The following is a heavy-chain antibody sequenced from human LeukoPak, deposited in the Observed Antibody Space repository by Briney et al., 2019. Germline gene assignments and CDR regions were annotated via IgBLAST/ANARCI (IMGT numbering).Heavy chain of an antibody. CDR3: AKEDSGTYRSSHFDY. CDR1: GFTFSSYA. V-gene: IGHV3-23*01. J-gene: IGHJ4*02. CDR2: IGGRGGST. D-gene: IGHD1-26*01. Sequence: PGGSLRLFCAASGFTFSSYAMSWVRQAPGKGLEWVSGIGGRGGSTYYADSVKGRFTISRDNSENTLYLQMNSLRAEDTAMYYCAKEDSGTYRSSHFDYWGQGTLVTVSS.